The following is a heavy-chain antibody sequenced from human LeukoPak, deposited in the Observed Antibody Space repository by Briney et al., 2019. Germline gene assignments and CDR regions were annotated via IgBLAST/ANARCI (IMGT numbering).Heavy chain of an antibody. CDR3: AAVDFDY. V-gene: IGHV3-15*01. D-gene: IGHD4-23*01. CDR2: IKSKTDGETT. CDR1: VFSFSNAW. Sequence: PGGSLRLSCSCAASVFSFSNAWVTWVRQVPGKGLEWVGRIKSKTDGETTDYAAPVKGRFTISRDNSEDTLYLQMNSLKTEDTAVYYCAAVDFDYWGQGTLVTVSS. J-gene: IGHJ4*02.